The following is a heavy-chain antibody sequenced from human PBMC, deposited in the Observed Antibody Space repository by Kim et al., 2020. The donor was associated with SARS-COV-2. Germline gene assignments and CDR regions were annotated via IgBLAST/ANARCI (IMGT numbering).Heavy chain of an antibody. CDR3: AREVGGGWYVILTGYQTFDY. Sequence: GGSLRLSCAASGFTFSSYAMHWVRQAPGKGLEWVAVISYDGSNKYYADSVKGRFTISSDNSKNTLYLQMNSLRAEDTAVYYCAREVGGGWYVILTGYQTFDYWGPGTLVSASS. CDR2: ISYDGSNK. CDR1: GFTFSSYA. D-gene: IGHD3-9*01. V-gene: IGHV3-30*04. J-gene: IGHJ4*02.